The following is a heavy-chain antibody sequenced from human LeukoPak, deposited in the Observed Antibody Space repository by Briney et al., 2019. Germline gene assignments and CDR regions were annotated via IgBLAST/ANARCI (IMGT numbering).Heavy chain of an antibody. CDR1: GYTFTGYY. CDR3: ARGLGTYDSSELTWPMISF. V-gene: IGHV1-2*02. D-gene: IGHD3-22*01. Sequence: ASVKVSCKASGYTFTGYYMHWVRQAPGQGLEWMGWINPNSGGTNYAQKFQGRITMTRSTSISTAYMELSSLRSEDTAVYYCARGLGTYDSSELTWPMISFWGQGTVVTVSS. CDR2: INPNSGGT. J-gene: IGHJ4*02.